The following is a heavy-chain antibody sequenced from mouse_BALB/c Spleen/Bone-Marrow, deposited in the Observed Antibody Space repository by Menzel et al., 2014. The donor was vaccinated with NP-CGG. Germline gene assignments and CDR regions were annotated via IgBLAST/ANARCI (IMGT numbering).Heavy chain of an antibody. CDR2: ISSGGST. CDR1: GFTFSSYA. D-gene: IGHD2-4*01. Sequence: EVHLVESGGGLVKPGGSLKLSCAASGFTFSSYAMSWVRQTPEKRLEWVASISSGGSTYYPDSVKGRFTISRDNARNILYLQMSSLRSEDTAMYYCARGGGYDYGSWFACWVQGTLVTVSA. CDR3: ARGGGYDYGSWFAC. J-gene: IGHJ3*01. V-gene: IGHV5-6-5*01.